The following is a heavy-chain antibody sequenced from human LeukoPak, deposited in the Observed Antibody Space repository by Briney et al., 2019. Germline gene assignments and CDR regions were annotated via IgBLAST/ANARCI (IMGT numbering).Heavy chain of an antibody. D-gene: IGHD6-13*01. J-gene: IGHJ6*03. V-gene: IGHV3-30-3*01. CDR2: ISYDGSNK. CDR3: ARVEQAGTYYYYYYMDV. CDR1: GFTFSSYA. Sequence: GGSLRLSCAASGFTFSSYAMHWVRQAPGKGLEWVAVISYDGSNKYYADSVKGRFTISRDNSKNTLYLQMNSLRAEDTAVYYCARVEQAGTYYYYYYMDVWGKGTTVTVSS.